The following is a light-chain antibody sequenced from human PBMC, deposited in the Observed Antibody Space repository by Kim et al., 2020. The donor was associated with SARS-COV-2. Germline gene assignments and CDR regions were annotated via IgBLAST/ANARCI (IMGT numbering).Light chain of an antibody. Sequence: DIQMTQSPSTLSASVGDRVTISCRASQSICSWLAWYQQKPGKAPNLLIYESSSLESGVPSRFSGSGSGTEFTLTISSLQPDDFATYYCQQYNSYPLTFGGGTKVDIK. CDR1: QSICSW. CDR2: ESS. CDR3: QQYNSYPLT. V-gene: IGKV1-5*03. J-gene: IGKJ4*01.